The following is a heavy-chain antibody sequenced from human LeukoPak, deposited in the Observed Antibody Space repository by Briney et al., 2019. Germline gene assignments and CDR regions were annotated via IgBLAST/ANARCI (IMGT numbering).Heavy chain of an antibody. D-gene: IGHD3-22*01. CDR1: RYTLTELS. Sequence: ASVTVSFTVCRYTLTELSMHWVRQAPGKGLEWMGGFDPEDGETIYAQKFQGRVTMTEDTSTDTAYMELSSLRSEDTAVYYCATDQRRGYYYAAWGQGTLVTVSS. V-gene: IGHV1-24*01. CDR3: ATDQRRGYYYAA. CDR2: FDPEDGET. J-gene: IGHJ4*02.